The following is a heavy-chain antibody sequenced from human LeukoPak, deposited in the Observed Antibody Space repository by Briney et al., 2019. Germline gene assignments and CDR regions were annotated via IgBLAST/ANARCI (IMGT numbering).Heavy chain of an antibody. V-gene: IGHV4-38-2*02. J-gene: IGHJ3*02. Sequence: SETLSLTCTVSGYSISSGYYWGWIRQPPGKGLEWIGSIYHSGSTYYNPSLKSRVTISVDTSKNQFSLKLSSVTAADTAVYYCARDLSPQTALRFLSLIRDSFVQDAFDIWGQGTMVTVSS. CDR2: IYHSGST. CDR1: GYSISSGYY. CDR3: ARDLSPQTALRFLSLIRDSFVQDAFDI. D-gene: IGHD3-3*01.